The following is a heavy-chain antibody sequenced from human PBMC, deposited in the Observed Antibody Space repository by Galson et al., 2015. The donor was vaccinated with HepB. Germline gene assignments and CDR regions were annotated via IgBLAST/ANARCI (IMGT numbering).Heavy chain of an antibody. CDR1: GYTFTSYA. V-gene: IGHV7-4-1*02. CDR2: INTNTGSP. D-gene: IGHD6-19*01. CDR3: ARGVGIAVAGAAAYGMDV. Sequence: SVKVSCKASGYTFTSYAMNWVRQAPGQGLEWMGWINTNTGSPTYAQGFTGRFVFSLDTSVSTAYLQISSLKAEDTAVYYCARGVGIAVAGAAAYGMDVWGQGTTVTVSS. J-gene: IGHJ6*02.